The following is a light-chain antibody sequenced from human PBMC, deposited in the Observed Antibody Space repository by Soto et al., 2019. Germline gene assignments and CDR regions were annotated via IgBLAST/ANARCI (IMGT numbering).Light chain of an antibody. CDR1: NIGDKR. CDR2: YDS. J-gene: IGLJ1*01. V-gene: IGLV3-21*04. Sequence: SYELTQPPSVSVAPEKTTTITCGGNNIGDKRVHWYRQKPGQAPVLLISYDSDRPSGNPERFAGSNSANTATLTFSRVEAGDEADYYCQVWDIMTDNYVFGGGTKLTVL. CDR3: QVWDIMTDNYV.